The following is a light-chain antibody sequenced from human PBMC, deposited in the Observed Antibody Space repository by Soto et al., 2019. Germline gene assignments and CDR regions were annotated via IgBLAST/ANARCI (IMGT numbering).Light chain of an antibody. V-gene: IGKV3-20*01. Sequence: EIVWTQSPATLSLSPWERATLSGRASQRVSSNYVAWDQQKPGPAPKFLRDRASIRATGIPDMFTGSGSVTDFTLTSSRLEPEDFAVYYCQQYGSATRTFGGGTKVEI. CDR1: QRVSSNY. CDR2: RAS. J-gene: IGKJ4*01. CDR3: QQYGSATRT.